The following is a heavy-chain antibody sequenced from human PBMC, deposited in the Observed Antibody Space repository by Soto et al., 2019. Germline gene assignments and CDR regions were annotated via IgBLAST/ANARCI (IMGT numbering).Heavy chain of an antibody. CDR1: GFTFRNYD. CDR2: ISGSGGVT. CDR3: AKDRQFRSYYESAGHYNN. Sequence: EVQFFESGGGLVQPGGSLRLTCVASGFTFRNYDMRWVRQAPGKGLEWVSGISGSGGVTYYADSVKGRFTISRDTSKNTLSLQMNSLRANDTAVYYCAKDRQFRSYYESAGHYNNWGQGTLVTVSS. V-gene: IGHV3-23*01. D-gene: IGHD3-10*01. J-gene: IGHJ4*02.